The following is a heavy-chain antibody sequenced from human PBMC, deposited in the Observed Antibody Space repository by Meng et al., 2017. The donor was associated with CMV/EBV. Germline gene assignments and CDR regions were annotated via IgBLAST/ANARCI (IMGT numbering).Heavy chain of an antibody. V-gene: IGHV3-15*01. J-gene: IGHJ3*02. CDR2: IKSKTDGGTT. CDR1: GFTFSNAW. D-gene: IGHD2-21*01. CDR3: TRHQFAYCGGDCSGDDAFDI. Sequence: GGSLRLSCAASGFTFSNAWMSWVRQAPGKGLEWVGRIKSKTDGGTTDYAAPVKGRFTISRDDSKNTAYLQMNSLKTEDTAVYYCTRHQFAYCGGDCSGDDAFDIWGQGTMVTVSS.